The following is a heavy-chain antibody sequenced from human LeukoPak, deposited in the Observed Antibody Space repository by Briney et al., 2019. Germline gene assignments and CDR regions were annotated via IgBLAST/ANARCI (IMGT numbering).Heavy chain of an antibody. D-gene: IGHD3-22*01. J-gene: IGHJ4*02. V-gene: IGHV3-15*07. CDR3: STTYYYDSSEGY. CDR2: IKSKTDGGTT. CDR1: GFTFSNAW. Sequence: GGSLRLSCAAPGFTFSNAWMKWGRQAPGKGLEGVGRIKSKTDGGTTDYAAPVKGRFTISRDDSKNTLYLQMNSLKTEDTAVYYCSTTYYYDSSEGYWGQGTLVTVSS.